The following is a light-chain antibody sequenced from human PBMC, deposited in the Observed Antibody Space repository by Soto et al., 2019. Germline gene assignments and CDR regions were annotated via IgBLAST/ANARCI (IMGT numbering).Light chain of an antibody. J-gene: IGKJ2*01. V-gene: IGKV3D-20*02. CDR2: GAS. Sequence: EIVLTQSPGTLSLSPGEGGTLSCRASQTVISNSLAWYQQKPGQPPRLLIHGASTRAPGIPDRFSGSRSGTDFTLTISRLEPEDFAVYYCQQRSNWPYTFGQGTKLEIK. CDR3: QQRSNWPYT. CDR1: QTVISNS.